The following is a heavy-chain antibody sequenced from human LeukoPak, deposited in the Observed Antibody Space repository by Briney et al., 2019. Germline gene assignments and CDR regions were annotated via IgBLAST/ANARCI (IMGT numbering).Heavy chain of an antibody. J-gene: IGHJ4*02. V-gene: IGHV4-34*01. CDR3: ARDEVTGAFDY. D-gene: IGHD1-20*01. CDR1: GGSFSGYY. Sequence: KTSETLSLTCAVYGGSFSGYYWSWIRQPPGKGLEWIGEINHSGSTNYNPSLKSRVTISVDTSKNQFSLKLSSVTAADTAVYYCARDEVTGAFDYWGQGILVTVSS. CDR2: INHSGST.